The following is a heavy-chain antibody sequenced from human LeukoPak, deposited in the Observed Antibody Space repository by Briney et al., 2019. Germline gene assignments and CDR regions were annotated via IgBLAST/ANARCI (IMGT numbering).Heavy chain of an antibody. Sequence: PSETLSLTCTVSGGSISSYYWSWIRQPPGKGLEWIGYISYSGSTNYNPSLKSRVTISLDTSKNQFSLRLTSVTAADTAVYYWAKDDAWGRYKHWGQGTLVTVSS. CDR1: GGSISSYY. D-gene: IGHD3-16*01. CDR3: AKDDAWGRYKH. CDR2: ISYSGST. J-gene: IGHJ1*01. V-gene: IGHV4-59*12.